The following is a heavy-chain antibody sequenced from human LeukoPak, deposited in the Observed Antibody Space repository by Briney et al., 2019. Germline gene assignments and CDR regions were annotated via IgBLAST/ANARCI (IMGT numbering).Heavy chain of an antibody. Sequence: ASVKVSCKASGYTFTSYGISWVRQAPGQGLEWMGWISAYNGNTNYAQKLQGRVTMTTDTSTGTAYMELRSLRSDDTAVYYCARVDDIVLMVYAILFDYWGQGTLVTVSS. CDR1: GYTFTSYG. V-gene: IGHV1-18*01. CDR2: ISAYNGNT. D-gene: IGHD2-8*01. J-gene: IGHJ4*02. CDR3: ARVDDIVLMVYAILFDY.